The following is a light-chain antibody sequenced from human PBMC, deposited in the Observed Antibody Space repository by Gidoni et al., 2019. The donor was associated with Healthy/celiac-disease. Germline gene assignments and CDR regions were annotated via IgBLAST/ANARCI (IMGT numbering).Light chain of an antibody. CDR1: QSISSY. CDR3: QQRYSTPPT. J-gene: IGKJ4*01. V-gene: IGKV1-39*01. Sequence: DIQMTQSPSSLSASVGDRVTITCRASQSISSYLKGYQQKPGKDPKLLIYAASSLQSGVPSRFSGSGSGRDFTITISSMQPEDFATYYCQQRYSTPPTFGGGTKVEIK. CDR2: AAS.